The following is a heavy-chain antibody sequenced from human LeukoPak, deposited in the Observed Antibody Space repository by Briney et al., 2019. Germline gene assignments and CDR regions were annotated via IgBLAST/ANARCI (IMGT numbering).Heavy chain of an antibody. D-gene: IGHD6-13*01. CDR2: MNPNSGNT. CDR1: GYTFTSYE. Sequence: ASVTVSCKTSGYTFTSYEINWVRQATGQGLEWMGWMNPNSGNTGYTQKFQGRVTMTRDTSISTAYMELSSLRSEDTAVYYCARGYSGIAAAEDYWGQGTLVTVSS. V-gene: IGHV1-8*01. CDR3: ARGYSGIAAAEDY. J-gene: IGHJ4*02.